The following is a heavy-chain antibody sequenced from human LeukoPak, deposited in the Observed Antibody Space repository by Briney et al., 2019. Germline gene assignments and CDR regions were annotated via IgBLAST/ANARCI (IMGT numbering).Heavy chain of an antibody. CDR1: GGTFSSYA. J-gene: IGHJ4*02. Sequence: ASVKVSCKASGGTFSSYAISWVRQAPGQGLEWMGGIIPIFGTANYAQKFQGRVTITADESTSTAYMELSSLRSEDTAVYYCARAGGLAVAVRFAYWGRGPLVTVPS. D-gene: IGHD6-19*01. CDR2: IIPIFGTA. V-gene: IGHV1-69*13. CDR3: ARAGGLAVAVRFAY.